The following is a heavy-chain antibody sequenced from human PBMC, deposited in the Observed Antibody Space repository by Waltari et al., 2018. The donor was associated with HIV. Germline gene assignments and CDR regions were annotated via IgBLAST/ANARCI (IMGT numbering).Heavy chain of an antibody. CDR2: IDRGGRP. CDR1: GGSFSGYY. V-gene: IGHV4-34*01. D-gene: IGHD6-19*01. Sequence: QVRLQQWGAGLLKPSETLSLTCAMYGGSFSGYYYWTWIRQPPGKGLEWIGEIDRGGRPDYRPSLKSRATISRDTSKNQFSLKLTSVTAADTAVYYCARHFEYSTGWGSVYYGMDVWGQGTTVFVSS. CDR3: ARHFEYSTGWGSVYYGMDV. J-gene: IGHJ6*02.